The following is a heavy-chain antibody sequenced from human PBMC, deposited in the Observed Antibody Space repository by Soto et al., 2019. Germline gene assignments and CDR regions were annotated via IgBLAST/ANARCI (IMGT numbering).Heavy chain of an antibody. CDR2: IIPIFGTA. Sequence: SVKVSCKASGGTFSSYAISWVRQAPGQGLEWMGGIIPIFGTANYAQKFQGRVTITADESTSTAYVELSSLRSEDTAVYYCARDCKARSGGSCYSGYYGMDVWG. CDR3: ARDCKARSGGSCYSGYYGMDV. J-gene: IGHJ6*02. CDR1: GGTFSSYA. V-gene: IGHV1-69*13. D-gene: IGHD2-15*01.